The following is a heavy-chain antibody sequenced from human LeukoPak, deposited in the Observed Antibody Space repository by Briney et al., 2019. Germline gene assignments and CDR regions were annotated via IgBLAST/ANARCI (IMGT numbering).Heavy chain of an antibody. CDR3: ARESLDYLTKDFNFDY. D-gene: IGHD3-16*01. CDR1: GGSISSYY. CDR2: IYGSGST. J-gene: IGHJ4*02. Sequence: PSETLSLTCTVSGGSISSYYWSWIRQPPGKGLEWIGHIYGSGSTNYNPSLKSRVTLSVDTSTNQFSLKLSSVTAADTAVYYCARESLDYLTKDFNFDYWGQGTLVTVSS. V-gene: IGHV4-59*01.